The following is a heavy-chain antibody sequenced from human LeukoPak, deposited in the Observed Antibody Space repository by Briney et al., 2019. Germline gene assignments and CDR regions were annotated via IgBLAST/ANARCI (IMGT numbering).Heavy chain of an antibody. Sequence: GGSLRLSCAASGFTFSSYAMNWVRQAPGKGLEWVSSINGSGDRTYYADSVKGRFTISRDNSKNTLYLQMNSLRAEDTAFYYCARDVDYDDEGGFDYWGQGTLVTVSS. D-gene: IGHD4-17*01. CDR1: GFTFSSYA. CDR2: INGSGDRT. CDR3: ARDVDYDDEGGFDY. V-gene: IGHV3-23*01. J-gene: IGHJ4*02.